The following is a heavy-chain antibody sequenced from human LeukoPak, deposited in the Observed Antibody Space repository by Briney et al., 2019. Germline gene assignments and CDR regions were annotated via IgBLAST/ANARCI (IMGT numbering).Heavy chain of an antibody. D-gene: IGHD1-26*01. Sequence: GGSLRLSCAASGFTFDNYGMSWVRQAPGKGLEWVSVIYSGGSTYYADSVKGRFTISRDNSKNTLYLQMNSLRAEDTAVYYCARDGAESGWFDYWGQGTLVTVSS. CDR1: GFTFDNYG. J-gene: IGHJ4*02. CDR2: IYSGGST. CDR3: ARDGAESGWFDY. V-gene: IGHV3-53*01.